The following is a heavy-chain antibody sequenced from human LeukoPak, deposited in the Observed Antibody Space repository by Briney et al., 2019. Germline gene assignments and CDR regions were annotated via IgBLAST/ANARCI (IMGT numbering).Heavy chain of an antibody. D-gene: IGHD3-22*01. CDR1: GGSISSYY. CDR2: IYYSGST. J-gene: IGHJ5*02. CDR3: ARTRRTINYYDSSGYSPSWFDP. V-gene: IGHV4-59*05. Sequence: SETLSLTCTVSGGSISSYYWSWIRQPPGKGLEWIGSIYYSGSTYYNPSLKSRVTISVDTSKNQFSLKLSSVTATDTAVYYCARTRRTINYYDSSGYSPSWFDPWGQGTLVTVSS.